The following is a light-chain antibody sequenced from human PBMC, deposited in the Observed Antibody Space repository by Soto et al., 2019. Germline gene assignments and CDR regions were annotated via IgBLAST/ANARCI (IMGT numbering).Light chain of an antibody. CDR1: SSDVGGYNY. J-gene: IGLJ1*01. CDR2: AVS. Sequence: ALTQPASVSRSPGQSITISCTGTSSDVGGYNYVSWYQQHPGKAPKLMIYAVSNRPSGVSNRFSGSKSGNTATLTISGLQAEDEAGYYCCSYTVSGAYVFGTGTKVTVL. CDR3: CSYTVSGAYV. V-gene: IGLV2-14*01.